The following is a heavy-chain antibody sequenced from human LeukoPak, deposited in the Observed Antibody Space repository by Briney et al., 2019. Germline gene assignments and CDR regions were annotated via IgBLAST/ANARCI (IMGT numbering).Heavy chain of an antibody. Sequence: GESLKISCKGFGYSFSTYWIGWLRQMPGKGLEWMGIIYPGDSDARYSPSFQGQVTISADKSITTAFLQWSSLKASDTAMYYCARVGGSNSDFDSWGQGTLVTVSS. D-gene: IGHD4-23*01. CDR1: GYSFSTYW. CDR2: IYPGDSDA. J-gene: IGHJ4*02. CDR3: ARVGGSNSDFDS. V-gene: IGHV5-51*01.